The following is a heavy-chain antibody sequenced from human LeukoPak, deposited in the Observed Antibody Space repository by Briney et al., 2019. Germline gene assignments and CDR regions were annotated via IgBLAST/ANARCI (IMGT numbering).Heavy chain of an antibody. V-gene: IGHV4-59*01. CDR3: ARGVPNTIFGVVTAPINWFDP. D-gene: IGHD3-3*01. J-gene: IGHJ5*02. Sequence: NPSETLSLTCTVSGGSISSYYWSWIRQPPGKRLEWIGYIYYSGSTNYNPSLKSRVTISVDTSKNQFSLKLSSVTAADTAVYYCARGVPNTIFGVVTAPINWFDPWGQGTLVTVSS. CDR2: IYYSGST. CDR1: GGSISSYY.